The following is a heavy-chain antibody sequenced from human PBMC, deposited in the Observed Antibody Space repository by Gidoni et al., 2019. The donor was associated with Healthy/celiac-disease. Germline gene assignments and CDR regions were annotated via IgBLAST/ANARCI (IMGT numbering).Heavy chain of an antibody. CDR3: ARDRHYYDKGFDP. CDR2: INHSGST. CDR1: GGSFSGYY. V-gene: IGHV4-34*01. D-gene: IGHD3-22*01. Sequence: QVQLQQWGAGLLKPSETLSLTCAVYGGSFSGYYWSWIRQPPGKGLEWIGEINHSGSTNYNPSLKSRVTISVDTSKNQFSLKLSSVTAADTAVYYCARDRHYYDKGFDPWGQGTLVTVSS. J-gene: IGHJ5*02.